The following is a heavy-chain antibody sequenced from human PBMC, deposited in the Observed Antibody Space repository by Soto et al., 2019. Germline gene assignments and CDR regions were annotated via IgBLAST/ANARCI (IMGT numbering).Heavy chain of an antibody. Sequence: QVQLVQSGGEVKKPGASVKDSCKASGYTFTSYGISWLRQAPGQKLEWMGWISAYNGNTNYAQKLQGRVTMTTDTSTSTAYMELRSLRSDDTAVYYCARQDYYDSSRYRADLDYWGQGTLVTVSS. J-gene: IGHJ4*02. CDR1: GYTFTSYG. D-gene: IGHD3-22*01. V-gene: IGHV1-18*01. CDR3: ARQDYYDSSRYRADLDY. CDR2: ISAYNGNT.